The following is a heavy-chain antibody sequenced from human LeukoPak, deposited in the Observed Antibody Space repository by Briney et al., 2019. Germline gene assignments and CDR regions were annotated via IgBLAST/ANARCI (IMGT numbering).Heavy chain of an antibody. Sequence: ASVKVSYKASGYTFTSYYMHWVRQAPGQGLEWMGIINPSGGSTSYAQKFQGRVTMTRDTSTSTVYMELNSLRSEDTAVYYCASLPLAAAGNYYYGMDVWGQGTTVTVSS. V-gene: IGHV1-46*01. CDR3: ASLPLAAAGNYYYGMDV. D-gene: IGHD6-13*01. CDR1: GYTFTSYY. CDR2: INPSGGST. J-gene: IGHJ6*02.